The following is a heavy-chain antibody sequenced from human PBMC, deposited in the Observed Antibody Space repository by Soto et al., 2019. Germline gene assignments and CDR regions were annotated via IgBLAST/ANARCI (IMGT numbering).Heavy chain of an antibody. CDR3: ARDNWWDLPFDC. D-gene: IGHD1-26*01. CDR2: IKEDGSEK. CDR1: GFTFSSYW. J-gene: IGHJ4*02. Sequence: GGSLRLSCAASGFTFSSYWMSWVRQAPGKGLEWVANIKEDGSEKYYVDSVKDRFTISRDNAENSLFLQMNSLRADDSAVYYCARDNWWDLPFDCWGQGTQVTVSS. V-gene: IGHV3-7*01.